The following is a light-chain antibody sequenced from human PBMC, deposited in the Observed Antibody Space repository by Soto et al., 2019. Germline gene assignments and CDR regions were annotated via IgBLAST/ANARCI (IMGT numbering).Light chain of an antibody. V-gene: IGLV2-14*01. Sequence: QYALTQPASVSGSPGQSITISCTGTSSDVGGYNYVSWYQQHPGKAPKLIIYDVSNRPSGVSNRFFGSKSANTASLTISGLEAEDEADYYCSSYTSSSTYVFGTGTKLTVL. CDR3: SSYTSSSTYV. CDR2: DVS. CDR1: SSDVGGYNY. J-gene: IGLJ1*01.